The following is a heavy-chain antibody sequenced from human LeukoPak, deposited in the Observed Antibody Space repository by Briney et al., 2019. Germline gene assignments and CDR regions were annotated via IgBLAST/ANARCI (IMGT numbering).Heavy chain of an antibody. CDR2: VYSGGTT. D-gene: IGHD5-18*01. V-gene: IGHV3-66*01. CDR3: ARAKIGYSYLIDY. CDR1: GFTVSTNY. Sequence: GGSLRLSCAASGFTVSTNYMSWVRQAPGKGLEWVSLVYSGGTTYHADSVKGRFTISRDNSKNTLFLQMNSLTVEDTAVYYCARAKIGYSYLIDYWGQGTLVTVSS. J-gene: IGHJ4*02.